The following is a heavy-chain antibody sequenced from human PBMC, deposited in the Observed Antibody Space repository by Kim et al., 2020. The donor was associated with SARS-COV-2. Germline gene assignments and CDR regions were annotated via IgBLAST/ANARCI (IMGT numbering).Heavy chain of an antibody. V-gene: IGHV3-73*01. Sequence: GGSLRLSCAASGFTFSDSPMHWVRQASGKGLEWVARIRSKANSYAKAYAASGRGRFIISRDDSKNTAYLHMNSLKTEDTAVYYCTRIPGTPFVVWEAFD. CDR1: GFTFSDSP. CDR3: TRIPGTPFVVWEAFD. CDR2: IRSKANSYAK. J-gene: IGHJ3*02. D-gene: IGHD1-1*01.